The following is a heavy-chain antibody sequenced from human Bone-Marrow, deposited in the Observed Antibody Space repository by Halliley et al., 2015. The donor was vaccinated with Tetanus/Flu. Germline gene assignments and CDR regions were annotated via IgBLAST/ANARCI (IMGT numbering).Heavy chain of an antibody. D-gene: IGHD2-15*01. Sequence: GLEWLGRTYYRSRWNTEYAVSVSGRTTISPDTSKNQIPLQLNSVTPEDTAVYYCARSSGSIDIWGQGTLVTVSS. J-gene: IGHJ4*02. CDR2: TYYRSRWNT. CDR3: ARSSGSIDI. V-gene: IGHV6-1*01.